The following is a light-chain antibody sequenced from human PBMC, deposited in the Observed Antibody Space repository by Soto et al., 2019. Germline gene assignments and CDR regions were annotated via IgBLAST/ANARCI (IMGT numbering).Light chain of an antibody. J-gene: IGKJ1*01. CDR1: QSISSW. CDR3: QQYNTYQGT. Sequence: DLQINPSPSTLSASLRGRAKHPCRASQSISSWLAWYQQKPGKAPKLLIFDASTLESGVPSRFSGSGSGTEFTLTISSLQPDDFATYYCQQYNTYQGTFGPGTKVDIK. CDR2: DAS. V-gene: IGKV1-5*01.